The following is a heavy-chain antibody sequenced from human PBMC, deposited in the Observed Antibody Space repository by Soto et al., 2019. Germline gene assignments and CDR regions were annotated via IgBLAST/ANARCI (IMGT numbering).Heavy chain of an antibody. CDR3: ARALSLYSSSWYPWFDP. D-gene: IGHD6-13*01. J-gene: IGHJ5*02. Sequence: PGGSLRLSCAASGFTVSSNYMSWVRQAPGKGLEWVSVIYSGGSTYYADSVKGRFTISRDNSKNTLYLQMNSLRAEDTAVYYCARALSLYSSSWYPWFDPWGQGTLVTVSS. CDR1: GFTVSSNY. V-gene: IGHV3-53*01. CDR2: IYSGGST.